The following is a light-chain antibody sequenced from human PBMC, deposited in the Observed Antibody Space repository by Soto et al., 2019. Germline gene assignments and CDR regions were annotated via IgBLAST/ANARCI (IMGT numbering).Light chain of an antibody. CDR3: QQYYNTPPT. Sequence: DIVMTQSPDSLAVSLGERATINCKSSQSVLYDSDNKNYLAWYQQKPGQPPKLLIYWASTRESGVPDRFSGSGSGTDFTLTISSLQADDVADYYCQQYYNTPPTFGQGTRLEIK. CDR1: QSVLYDSDNKNY. CDR2: WAS. V-gene: IGKV4-1*01. J-gene: IGKJ5*01.